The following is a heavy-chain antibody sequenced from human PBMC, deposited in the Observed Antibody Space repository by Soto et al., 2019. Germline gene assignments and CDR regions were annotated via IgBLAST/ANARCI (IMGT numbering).Heavy chain of an antibody. CDR1: GSTFRNFW. V-gene: IGHV3-74*01. D-gene: IGHD2-21*02. CDR3: ARDFGGDYPTYDY. Sequence: EVQLVESGGGLVQPGGSLRLSCAASGSTFRNFWMHWVRQAPGKGLVWVSRINSDGSSTSYANSVKGRFTISRDNAKNTLYLQMNSLRAEDTAVYYCARDFGGDYPTYDYWGQGTLVTVSS. J-gene: IGHJ4*02. CDR2: INSDGSST.